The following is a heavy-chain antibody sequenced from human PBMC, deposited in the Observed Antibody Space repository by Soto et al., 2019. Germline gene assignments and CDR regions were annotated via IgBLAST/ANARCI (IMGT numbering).Heavy chain of an antibody. CDR3: ARRKRVVAATIDY. D-gene: IGHD2-15*01. CDR2: IYYSGST. CDR1: GGSISSSSYY. V-gene: IGHV4-39*01. Sequence: QLQLQESGPGLVKPSETLSLTCTVSGGSISSSSYYWGWIRQPPGKGLEWIGSIYYSGSTYYNPSLKSRVTISVDTSKNQFSLKLSSVTAADTAVYYCARRKRVVAATIDYWGQGTLVTVSS. J-gene: IGHJ4*02.